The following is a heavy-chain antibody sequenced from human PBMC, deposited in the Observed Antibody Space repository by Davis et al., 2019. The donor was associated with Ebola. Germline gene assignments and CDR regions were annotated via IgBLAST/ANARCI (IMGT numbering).Heavy chain of an antibody. V-gene: IGHV3-30*02. CDR1: GFTFSSYG. CDR3: ARAYYGDYVLRFDF. Sequence: GESLKISCVASGFTFSSYGMQWVRQAPGKGLEWVAFIRYDGSNKYYADSVKGRFTISRDNSKNTLYLQMNSLRVEDTAVYYCARAYYGDYVLRFDFWGQGTLVTVSS. D-gene: IGHD4-17*01. CDR2: IRYDGSNK. J-gene: IGHJ4*02.